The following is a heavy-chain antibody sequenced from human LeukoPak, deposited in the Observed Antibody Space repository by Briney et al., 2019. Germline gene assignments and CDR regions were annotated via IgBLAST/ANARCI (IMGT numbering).Heavy chain of an antibody. V-gene: IGHV3-9*01. CDR3: AKATSVGATALGMDV. CDR2: FSWNSGSI. CDR1: GFSFAVYA. J-gene: IGHJ6*02. Sequence: PGGSLRLSCAASGFSFAVYAMHWVRQAPGKGLGWVSGFSWNSGSIGYAASAKGRFTISRDNAKNSLYLQMNSLRAEDTALYYCAKATSVGATALGMDVWGQGATVTVSS. D-gene: IGHD1-26*01.